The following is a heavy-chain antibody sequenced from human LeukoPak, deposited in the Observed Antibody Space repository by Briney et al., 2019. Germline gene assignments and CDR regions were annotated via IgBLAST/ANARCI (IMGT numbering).Heavy chain of an antibody. V-gene: IGHV3-21*01. J-gene: IGHJ4*02. CDR3: ARDRGWLQNRKDGDDY. Sequence: PGGSLRLSCAASGFTFSSYSMNWVRQAPGKGLEWVSSISSSSSYIYYADSVKGRFTISRDNAKNSLYLQMSSLRAEDTAVYYCARDRGWLQNRKDGDDYWGQGTLVTVSS. CDR2: ISSSSSYI. D-gene: IGHD5-24*01. CDR1: GFTFSSYS.